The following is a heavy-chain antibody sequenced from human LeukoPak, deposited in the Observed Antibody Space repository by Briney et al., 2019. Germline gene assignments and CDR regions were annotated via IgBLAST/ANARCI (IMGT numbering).Heavy chain of an antibody. CDR3: ARAMWSGSYYFDY. Sequence: SETLSLTCAVYGGSFSGYYWSWIRQPPGKGLEWIGEINHSGGTNYNPSLKSRVTISVDTSKNQFSLKLSSVTAADTAVYYCARAMWSGSYYFDYWGQGTLVTVSS. V-gene: IGHV4-34*01. CDR2: INHSGGT. D-gene: IGHD3-3*01. CDR1: GGSFSGYY. J-gene: IGHJ4*02.